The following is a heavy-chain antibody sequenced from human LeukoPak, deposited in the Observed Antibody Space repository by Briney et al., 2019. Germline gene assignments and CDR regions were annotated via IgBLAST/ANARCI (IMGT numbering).Heavy chain of an antibody. CDR1: GGSISSYY. CDR2: IFYSGST. V-gene: IGHV4-59*01. CDR3: ARASYDSSVTYDY. D-gene: IGHD4-11*01. J-gene: IGHJ4*02. Sequence: PSETLSLTFTVSGGSISSYYWSWIRQPPGKGLEWIGYIFYSGSTNYKPSLKSRVTISVDTSKSQFSLKLSSVTAADTAVYYCARASYDSSVTYDYWGQGTLVTVSS.